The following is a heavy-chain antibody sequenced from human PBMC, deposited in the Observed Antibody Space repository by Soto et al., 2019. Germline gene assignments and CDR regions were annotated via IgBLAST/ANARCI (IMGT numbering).Heavy chain of an antibody. CDR2: IYPGDSDT. D-gene: IGHD5-18*01. CDR3: ATTRSVTLGFYYDGMDV. J-gene: IGHJ6*02. CDR1: GYSFASYW. V-gene: IGHV5-51*01. Sequence: RGESLKISCQGSGYSFASYWIGWVRQMHGKALEWMGIIYPGDSDTIYSPSFQGQVTISADKSLRTAYLQWTSLKASDTALYYCATTRSVTLGFYYDGMDVWGQGTTVTVSS.